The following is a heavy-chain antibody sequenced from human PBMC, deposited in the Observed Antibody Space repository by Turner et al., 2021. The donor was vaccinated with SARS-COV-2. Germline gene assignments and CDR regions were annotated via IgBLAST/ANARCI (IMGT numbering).Heavy chain of an antibody. CDR2: IKQDGSEK. Sequence: EVQLAESGGGLVQPGGSLRLSRAASGFTFSSYWMSWVRQAPGKGLEWVANIKQDGSEKYCVDSVKGRFTISRDNAKNSLYLQMNGLGAEDTAVYYCARLHTSSWYFDYWGQGTLVTVSS. D-gene: IGHD6-13*01. V-gene: IGHV3-7*03. CDR1: GFTFSSYW. J-gene: IGHJ4*02. CDR3: ARLHTSSWYFDY.